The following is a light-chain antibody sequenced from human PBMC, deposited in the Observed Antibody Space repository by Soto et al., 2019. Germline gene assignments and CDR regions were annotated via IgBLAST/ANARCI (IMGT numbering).Light chain of an antibody. CDR3: SSYSTGGSYV. CDR2: DVS. Sequence: QSALTQPASVSGSPGQSIAISCTGTISDVGGYNSASWYQQHPGKAPKLLIYDVSNRPSGVSNRFSGSKSGNTASLTISGLQAEDEADYYCSSYSTGGSYVFGTGTKLTVL. J-gene: IGLJ1*01. CDR1: ISDVGGYNS. V-gene: IGLV2-14*03.